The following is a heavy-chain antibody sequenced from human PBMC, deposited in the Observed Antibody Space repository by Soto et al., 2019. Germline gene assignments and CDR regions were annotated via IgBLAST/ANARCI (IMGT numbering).Heavy chain of an antibody. J-gene: IGHJ3*02. Sequence: SETLSLTGAVSGYSISSGYYWGWIRQPPGKGLEWIGSIYHSGSTYYNPSLKSRVTISVDTSKNQFSLKLSSVTAADTAVYYCERARGAGGTMIEGGAFDIWGQGTMVTVSS. CDR1: GYSISSGYY. CDR2: IYHSGST. CDR3: ERARGAGGTMIEGGAFDI. D-gene: IGHD3-22*01. V-gene: IGHV4-38-2*01.